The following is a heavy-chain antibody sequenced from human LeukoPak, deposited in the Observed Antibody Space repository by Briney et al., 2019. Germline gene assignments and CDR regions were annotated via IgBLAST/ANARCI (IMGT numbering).Heavy chain of an antibody. J-gene: IGHJ4*02. CDR3: AKAYSYGYRAFDY. V-gene: IGHV3-23*01. CDR1: GFTFSSYA. CDR2: ISGSGGST. Sequence: PGGSLRLSCAASGFTFSSYAMSWVRQAPGKGLEWVSAISGSGGSTYYADSVKGRFTISRDNSKNTLCLQMNSLRAEDTAVYYCAKAYSYGYRAFDYWGPGTLVTVSS. D-gene: IGHD5-18*01.